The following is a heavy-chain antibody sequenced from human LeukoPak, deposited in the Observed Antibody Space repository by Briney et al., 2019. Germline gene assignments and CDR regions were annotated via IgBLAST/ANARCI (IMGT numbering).Heavy chain of an antibody. D-gene: IGHD6-13*01. J-gene: IGHJ4*02. CDR2: INPNSGVT. Sequence: ASVKVSCKASGYTFSGFYIHWVRQAPGQGLEWMGWINPNSGVTNYAQKFQGRVTMTRDTSISTAYMELSRLRSDDTAVYYCARDDMAAAGTDWGQGTLVTVSS. V-gene: IGHV1-2*02. CDR1: GYTFSGFY. CDR3: ARDDMAAAGTD.